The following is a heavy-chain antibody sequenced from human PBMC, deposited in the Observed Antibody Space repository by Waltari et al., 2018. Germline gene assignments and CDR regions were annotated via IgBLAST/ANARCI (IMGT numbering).Heavy chain of an antibody. V-gene: IGHV1-8*02. Sequence: QVQLVQSGAEVKKPGASVRVSCKASGYTFATHDINWVRQAIGQGLEWMGWMNPKSGNTGYAQKFKGRVTMTRDTAIGTAYMDLNSLRYDDTAVYFCARGQYSGRNPRTDRLDPWGQGTLVTVAS. CDR2: MNPKSGNT. CDR3: ARGQYSGRNPRTDRLDP. CDR1: GYTFATHD. D-gene: IGHD1-26*01. J-gene: IGHJ5*02.